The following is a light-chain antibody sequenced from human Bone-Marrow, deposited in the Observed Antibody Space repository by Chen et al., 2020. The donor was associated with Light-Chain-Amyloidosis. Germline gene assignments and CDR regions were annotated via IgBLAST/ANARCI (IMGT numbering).Light chain of an antibody. CDR3: QMCDRSSDRPV. Sequence: SYVLTQPSSVSVAPGQTATIACGGNKIGTTSVHWYQQTPGQAPLLVVYEDSDLPSGIPERLSGSNAGNTATLTSSRVEAGGEADYYCQMCDRSSDRPVFGGGTKLTVL. CDR2: EDS. J-gene: IGLJ3*02. CDR1: KIGTTS. V-gene: IGLV3-21*02.